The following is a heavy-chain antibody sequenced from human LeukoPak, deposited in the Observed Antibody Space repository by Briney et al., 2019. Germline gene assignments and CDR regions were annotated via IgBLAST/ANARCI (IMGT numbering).Heavy chain of an antibody. CDR2: INHSGST. J-gene: IGHJ4*02. CDR1: GGSFSGYY. V-gene: IGHV4-34*01. CDR3: ARLKYCSGGSCYSPFDY. Sequence: SETLSLICAVYGGSFSGYYWSWIRQPPGKGLEWIGEINHSGSTNYNPSLKSRVTISVDTSKNQFSLKLSSVTAADTAVYYCARLKYCSGGSCYSPFDYWGQGTLVTVSS. D-gene: IGHD2-15*01.